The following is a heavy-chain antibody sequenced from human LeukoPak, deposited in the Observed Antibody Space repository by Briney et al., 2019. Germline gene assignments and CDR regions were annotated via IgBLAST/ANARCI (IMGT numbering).Heavy chain of an antibody. Sequence: GASVKVSCKASGYTFTSYGISWVRQAPGQGLEWMGWISAYNGNTNYAQKLQGRVTMTTDTSTSTAYMELRSLRSDDTAVYYCARDRELRYFDWFRGAYYFDYWGQGTLVTVSS. CDR3: ARDRELRYFDWFRGAYYFDY. CDR2: ISAYNGNT. CDR1: GYTFTSYG. D-gene: IGHD3-9*01. J-gene: IGHJ4*02. V-gene: IGHV1-18*01.